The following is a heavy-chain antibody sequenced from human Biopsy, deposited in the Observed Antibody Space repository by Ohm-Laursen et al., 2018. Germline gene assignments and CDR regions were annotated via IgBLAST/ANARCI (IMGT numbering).Heavy chain of an antibody. J-gene: IGHJ2*01. CDR3: VREPKTGTAEAWYFDL. Sequence: PSDTLSLTCSVSGASVKTSGYFWAWIRQRPGKGLGWIGYISYNERTHYNPSLTSRLAISSDTSNNRISLQLRSVSVADTAVYYCVREPKTGTAEAWYFDLWGRGSPVTVPS. V-gene: IGHV4-31*03. CDR1: GASVKTSGYF. D-gene: IGHD3-9*01. CDR2: ISYNERT.